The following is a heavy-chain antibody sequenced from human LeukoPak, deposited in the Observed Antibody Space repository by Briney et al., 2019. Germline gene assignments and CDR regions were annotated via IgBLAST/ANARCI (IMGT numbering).Heavy chain of an antibody. Sequence: ASVKVSCKTSGYTFTAYYMHWVRQAPGQGLEWMGRINPNSGGTNYAQKFQGGVTLTRDTSISAAYMELSRLRSDDAAVYYCGGVLGHQLFGENRGQGALVSVSS. CDR3: GGVLGHQLFGEN. CDR2: INPNSGGT. J-gene: IGHJ4*02. D-gene: IGHD5-18*01. CDR1: GYTFTAYY. V-gene: IGHV1-2*06.